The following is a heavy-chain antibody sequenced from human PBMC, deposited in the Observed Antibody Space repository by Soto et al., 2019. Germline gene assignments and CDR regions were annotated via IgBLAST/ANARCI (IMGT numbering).Heavy chain of an antibody. J-gene: IGHJ4*02. D-gene: IGHD3-3*01. CDR2: IYYNGRT. CDR1: GGSISTYY. CDR3: ARDGSGYDFWSGPYFFDY. V-gene: IGHV4-59*01. Sequence: QVQLQESGPGLVKPSETLSLTCTVSGGSISTYYWSWIRQPPGKGLEWIGYIYYNGRTNYNPALESRVTISLDTSKSQFSLKLSSVSAADTAVYYCARDGSGYDFWSGPYFFDYWVPGTLVTVSS.